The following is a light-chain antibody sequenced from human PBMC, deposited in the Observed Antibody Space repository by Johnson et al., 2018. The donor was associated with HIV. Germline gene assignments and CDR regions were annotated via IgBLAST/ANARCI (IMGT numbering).Light chain of an antibody. CDR2: ENN. Sequence: HSVLTQPPSVSAAPGQKVTISCSGSRSDMGNYAVSWYQQLPGTAPKLLIYENNKRPSGIPDRFSGSKAGSSATLGIAGLQTGDEADYYCGTCDSSLSIFVFGTGTKVTVL. CDR1: RSDMGNYA. V-gene: IGLV1-51*02. J-gene: IGLJ1*01. CDR3: GTCDSSLSIFV.